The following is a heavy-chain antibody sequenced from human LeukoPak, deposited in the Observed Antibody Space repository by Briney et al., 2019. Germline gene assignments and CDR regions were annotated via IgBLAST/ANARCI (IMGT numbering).Heavy chain of an antibody. D-gene: IGHD3-3*01. CDR1: GFSFDDYG. CDR3: ARGGISIFGVVIYMDV. Sequence: GGSLRLSCAASGFSFDDYGMSWVRQAPGEGLEWVSGRNGGSTGYADSVKGRFTISRDNAKNSLSLQMNSLRVEDTALYYCARGGISIFGVVIYMDVWGKGTTVTVSS. J-gene: IGHJ6*03. V-gene: IGHV3-20*04. CDR2: RNGGST.